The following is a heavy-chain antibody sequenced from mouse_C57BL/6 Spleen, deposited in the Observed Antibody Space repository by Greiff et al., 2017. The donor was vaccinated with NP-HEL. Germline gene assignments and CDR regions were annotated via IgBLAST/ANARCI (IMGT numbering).Heavy chain of an antibody. CDR3: ARNYGSSYFDY. CDR1: GYAFSSSW. CDR2: IYPGDGDT. V-gene: IGHV1-82*01. J-gene: IGHJ2*01. D-gene: IGHD1-1*01. Sequence: VQLHQSGPELVKPGASVKISCKASGYAFSSSWMNWVKQRPGKGLEWIGRIYPGDGDTNYNGKFKGKATLTADKSSSTAYMQLSSLTSEDSAVYFCARNYGSSYFDYWGQGTTLTVSS.